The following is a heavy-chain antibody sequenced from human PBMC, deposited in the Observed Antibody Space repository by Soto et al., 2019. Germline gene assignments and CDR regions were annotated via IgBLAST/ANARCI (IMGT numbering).Heavy chain of an antibody. Sequence: ASVKVSCKASGYTFTRYAIHWVRQAPGQRLEWMGWINPGNGNTKYSQKFQGRVTVTRDTSATTAYMELSSLRSEDTAVYYCARGKTAGSGSYYGLFDPWGQGTLVTVSS. D-gene: IGHD3-10*01. CDR2: INPGNGNT. CDR3: ARGKTAGSGSYYGLFDP. CDR1: GYTFTRYA. V-gene: IGHV1-3*01. J-gene: IGHJ5*02.